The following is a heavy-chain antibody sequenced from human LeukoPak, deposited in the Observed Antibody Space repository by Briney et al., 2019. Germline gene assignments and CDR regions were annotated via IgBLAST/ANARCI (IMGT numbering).Heavy chain of an antibody. D-gene: IGHD3-16*01. J-gene: IGHJ6*03. CDR2: IYSSGTS. Sequence: PSETLSLTCTVSGSSMNTYYWSWIRQSPENGLEFIGYIYSSGTSDYNPSLKSRVVTSLDTSKSQFSLKMKSVTAADTAVYYCARRGTPYYYYYMDVWGSGTTVTVSS. CDR3: ARRGTPYYYYYMDV. CDR1: GSSMNTYY. V-gene: IGHV4-59*08.